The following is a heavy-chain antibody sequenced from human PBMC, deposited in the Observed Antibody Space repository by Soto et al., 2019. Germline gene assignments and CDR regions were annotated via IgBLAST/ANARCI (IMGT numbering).Heavy chain of an antibody. CDR3: AREDSSSSAIDY. CDR1: GFTFSSYS. J-gene: IGHJ4*02. D-gene: IGHD6-6*01. V-gene: IGHV3-21*01. CDR2: ISSSSSYI. Sequence: EVQLVESGGGLVKPGGSLRLSCAASGFTFSSYSMNWVRQAPGKGLEWVSSISSSSSYIYYAESVKGRFTISRDNAKNSLYLQMNSLRAEDTAVYYCAREDSSSSAIDYWGQGTLVTVSS.